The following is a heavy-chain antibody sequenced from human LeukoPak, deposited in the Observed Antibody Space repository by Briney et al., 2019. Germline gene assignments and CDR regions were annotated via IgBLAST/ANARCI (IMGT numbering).Heavy chain of an antibody. D-gene: IGHD6-13*01. J-gene: IGHJ6*03. CDR1: GFTFSSYA. CDR3: AKDNVPEVSSWYNYYYYMDV. CDR2: ISYDGSNK. V-gene: IGHV3-30*04. Sequence: GGSLRLSCAASGFTFSSYAMHWVRQAPGKGLEWVAVISYDGSNKYYADSVKGRFTISRDNSKNTLYLQMNSLRAEDTAVYYCAKDNVPEVSSWYNYYYYMDVWGKGTTVPVSS.